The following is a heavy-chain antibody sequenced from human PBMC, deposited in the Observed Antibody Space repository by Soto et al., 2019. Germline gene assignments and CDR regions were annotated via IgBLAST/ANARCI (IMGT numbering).Heavy chain of an antibody. D-gene: IGHD2-21*01. CDR3: ARGGISHWAYFYYMDV. V-gene: IGHV4-39*07. CDR2: MYYSGSI. J-gene: IGHJ6*03. CDR1: GGSISSSSYY. Sequence: SETLSLTCTVSGGSISSSSYYWGWIRQPPGKGLEWIGSMYYSGSINYNPSLKSRVTMSVDTSKNQFSLTLNSVTAADTATYYCARGGISHWAYFYYMDVWDRGTTVTVSS.